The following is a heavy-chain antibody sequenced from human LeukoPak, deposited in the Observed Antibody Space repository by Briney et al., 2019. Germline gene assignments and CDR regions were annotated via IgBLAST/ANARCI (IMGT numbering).Heavy chain of an antibody. Sequence: GGSLRLSCAASGFTLSSYGMHWVRQAPGKGLEWVAVISYDGSNKYYADSVKGRFTISRDNSKNTLYLQMNSLRAEDTAVYYCAKDLQASYYYDSSGYWSGLSGTSNWFDPWGQGTPVAVSS. D-gene: IGHD3-22*01. CDR3: AKDLQASYYYDSSGYWSGLSGTSNWFDP. CDR1: GFTLSSYG. CDR2: ISYDGSNK. J-gene: IGHJ5*02. V-gene: IGHV3-30*18.